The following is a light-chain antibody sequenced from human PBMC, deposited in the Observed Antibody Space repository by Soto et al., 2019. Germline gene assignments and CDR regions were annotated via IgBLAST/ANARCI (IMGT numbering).Light chain of an antibody. CDR1: SSDVGGYNY. V-gene: IGLV2-14*01. CDR3: SSCTNSSTHRRV. J-gene: IGLJ2*01. CDR2: DVS. Sequence: QSALTQPASVSGSPGQSITISCTGTSSDVGGYNYVSWYQQHPGKAPKLMIYDVSNRPSGVSNRFSGSKSGNTASLTISGPGPDDEAEYYYSSCTNSSTHRRVFGGGTKLTVL.